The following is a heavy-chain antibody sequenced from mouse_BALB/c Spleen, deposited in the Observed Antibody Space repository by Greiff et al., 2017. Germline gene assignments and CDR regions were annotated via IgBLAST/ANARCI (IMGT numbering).Heavy chain of an antibody. CDR3: ARTVYGNYDYLDY. CDR1: GYTFTSYT. J-gene: IGHJ2*01. CDR2: INPSSGYT. D-gene: IGHD2-1*01. V-gene: IGHV1-4*01. Sequence: VKLQQSGAELARPGASVKMSCKASGYTFTSYTMHWVKQRPGQGLEWIGYINPSSGYTNYNQKFKDKATLTADKSSSTAYMQLSSLTSEDSAVYYCARTVYGNYDYLDYWGQGTTLTVSS.